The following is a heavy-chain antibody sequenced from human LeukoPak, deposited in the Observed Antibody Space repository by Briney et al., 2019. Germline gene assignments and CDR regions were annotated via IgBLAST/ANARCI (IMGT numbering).Heavy chain of an antibody. CDR2: IFYTGGT. CDR1: AGSISSSSYE. V-gene: IGHV4-39*01. CDR3: ARYKAYYYDSSGYFRVVDY. Sequence: SETLSLTCTVYAGSISSSSYEWGWIRQPPGRGLEWIGSIFYTGGTYYNPCLKRRVTISGDKSKNKLSLKLSSVTTADKVVYVCARYKAYYYDSSGYFRVVDYWGQGTLVTVSS. J-gene: IGHJ4*02. D-gene: IGHD3-22*01.